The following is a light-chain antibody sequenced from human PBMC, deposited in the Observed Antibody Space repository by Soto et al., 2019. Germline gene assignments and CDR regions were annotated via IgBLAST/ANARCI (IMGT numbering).Light chain of an antibody. J-gene: IGKJ1*01. V-gene: IGKV1-17*01. CDR2: DAS. CDR3: LQHKARRT. Sequence: DIQMTQSPSSLSASVGDRVTITCRASQGIGNDLGWFQQQPGKAPKCLISDASSLQTGVPSRFSGSGSGTEFSLTISRLQHEDYATYFCLQHKARRTFGQGTKVEIK. CDR1: QGIGND.